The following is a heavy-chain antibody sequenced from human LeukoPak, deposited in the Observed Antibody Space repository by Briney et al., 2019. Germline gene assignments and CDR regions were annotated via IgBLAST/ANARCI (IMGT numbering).Heavy chain of an antibody. V-gene: IGHV4-59*08. D-gene: IGHD2-2*01. CDR3: AKRAVTTAAYLWFDP. CDR1: GGSINSDY. Sequence: SETLSLTCTVSGGSINSDYWSWIRQPPGKGLEWIGFIYDSGSTSYNPSLKSRVTISIDTSKNHFSLKLSSVTAADTAVYYCAKRAVTTAAYLWFDPWGQGTLVTVSS. CDR2: IYDSGST. J-gene: IGHJ5*02.